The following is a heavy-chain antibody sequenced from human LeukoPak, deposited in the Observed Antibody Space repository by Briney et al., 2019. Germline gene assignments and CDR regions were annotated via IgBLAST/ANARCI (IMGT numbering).Heavy chain of an antibody. V-gene: IGHV3-11*01. CDR3: AKDIFRWAFDY. CDR2: ISGSGYAI. D-gene: IGHD2-21*01. J-gene: IGHJ4*02. Sequence: PGGSLRLSCTASGFTFSDFHMSWIRQAPGKGLEWVSHISGSGYAIHHPGSVKGRFTISRDNSKNTLYLQMNSLRAEDTAVYYCAKDIFRWAFDYWGQGALVTVSS. CDR1: GFTFSDFH.